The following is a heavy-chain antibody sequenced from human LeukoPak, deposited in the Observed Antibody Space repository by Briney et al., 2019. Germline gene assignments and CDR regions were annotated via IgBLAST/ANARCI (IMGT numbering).Heavy chain of an antibody. CDR3: ANHRTPDRYHWNYFDY. V-gene: IGHV3-23*01. J-gene: IGHJ4*02. CDR1: GFTFRNSA. Sequence: GGSLILSCAASGFTFRNSAMSWVRQAPGTGLEWVSSIGGHVHSTYYADSVIGRFTISRDDSKNTLYLQMNSLRANDTAIYYCANHRTPDRYHWNYFDYWGQGTLVTVSS. D-gene: IGHD1-20*01. CDR2: IGGHVHST.